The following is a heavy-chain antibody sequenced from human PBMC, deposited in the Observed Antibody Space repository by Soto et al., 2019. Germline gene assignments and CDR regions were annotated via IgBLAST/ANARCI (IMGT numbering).Heavy chain of an antibody. D-gene: IGHD3-16*01. V-gene: IGHV3-30-3*01. J-gene: IGHJ6*02. CDR3: ARGENYYYYYYGMDV. Sequence: GGSLRLSCAASGFTFSSYAMHWVRQAPGKGLEWVAVISYDGSNKYYADSVKGRFTISRDNSRNTLYLQMNSLRAEDTAVYYCARGENYYYYYYGMDVWGQGTTVTVSS. CDR2: ISYDGSNK. CDR1: GFTFSSYA.